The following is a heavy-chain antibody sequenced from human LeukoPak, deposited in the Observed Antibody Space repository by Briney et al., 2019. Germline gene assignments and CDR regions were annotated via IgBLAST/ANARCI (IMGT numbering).Heavy chain of an antibody. J-gene: IGHJ4*02. CDR2: IIPSLGTA. V-gene: IGHV1-69*13. CDR1: GGTFSNYA. D-gene: IGHD5-18*01. Sequence: ASVKVSCKASGGTFSNYAISWVRQAPGQGLDWMGGIIPSLGTANYSQKFQGRVTITADESTSTAYMELSSLRSEDTAIYYCARDPRTSGYSYGLGYWGQGTLVTVSS. CDR3: ARDPRTSGYSYGLGY.